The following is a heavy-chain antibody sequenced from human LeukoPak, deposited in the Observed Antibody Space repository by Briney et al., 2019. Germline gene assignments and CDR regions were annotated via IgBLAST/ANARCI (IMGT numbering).Heavy chain of an antibody. CDR3: ARDPSSGWYLKGWFDP. J-gene: IGHJ5*02. Sequence: GGSLRLSCAASGFTFKNYWMSWVRQAPGKGLEWVANIKQDGSHKYYADSVKGRITISRDNAKNSLYLQMNSLRAEDTAVYYCARDPSSGWYLKGWFDPWGQGTLVTVSS. D-gene: IGHD6-19*01. CDR2: IKQDGSHK. CDR1: GFTFKNYW. V-gene: IGHV3-7*01.